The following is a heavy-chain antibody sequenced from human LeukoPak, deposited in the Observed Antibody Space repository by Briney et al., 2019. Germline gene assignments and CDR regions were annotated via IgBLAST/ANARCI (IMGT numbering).Heavy chain of an antibody. CDR3: AKGRDYYDSSPGY. D-gene: IGHD3-22*01. CDR2: IAYDGSRA. Sequence: GGSLRLSCAGSGFTFGGYGMHWFRQTPGKGLEWVAVIAYDGSRAFYADSVKGRFTISRDNSKNTLYLQMNSLRAEDTAVYYCAKGRDYYDSSPGYWGQGTLVTVSS. J-gene: IGHJ4*02. V-gene: IGHV3-33*06. CDR1: GFTFGGYG.